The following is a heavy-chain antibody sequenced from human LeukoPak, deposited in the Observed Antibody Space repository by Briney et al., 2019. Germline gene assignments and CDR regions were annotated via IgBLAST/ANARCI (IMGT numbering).Heavy chain of an antibody. CDR3: TRLGYSSSWSHYYYYMDV. CDR2: IRSKANSYAT. Sequence: PGGSLRLSCAASGFTFSGSAMHWVRQASGKGLEWVGRIRSKANSYATAYAASVKGRFTISRDDSKNTAYLQMNSLKTEDTAVYYCTRLGYSSSWSHYYYYMDVWGKGTTVTVSS. V-gene: IGHV3-73*01. D-gene: IGHD6-13*01. J-gene: IGHJ6*03. CDR1: GFTFSGSA.